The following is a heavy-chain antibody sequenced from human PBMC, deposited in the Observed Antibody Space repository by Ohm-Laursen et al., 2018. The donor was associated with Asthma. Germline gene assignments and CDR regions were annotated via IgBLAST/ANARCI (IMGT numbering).Heavy chain of an antibody. Sequence: TLSLTCRVSGGSISSGDYYWSWIRQPPGKGLEWIGYIYKSGTTYHKSSPRSRVTMSIDTSKNQFSLKLSSVTAADTAVYYCARVLDDSSGYGFDFWGQGTLVTVPS. J-gene: IGHJ4*02. V-gene: IGHV4-30-4*01. CDR1: GGSISSGDYY. CDR3: ARVLDDSSGYGFDF. CDR2: IYKSGTT. D-gene: IGHD3-22*01.